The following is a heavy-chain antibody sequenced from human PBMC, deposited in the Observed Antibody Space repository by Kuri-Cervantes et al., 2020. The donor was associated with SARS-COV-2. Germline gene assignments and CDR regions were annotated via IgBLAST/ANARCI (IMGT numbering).Heavy chain of an antibody. D-gene: IGHD3-3*01. CDR1: GFNFNNYA. V-gene: IGHV3-30*03. CDR3: ARDTIFGVVIRESSAFDI. CDR2: ISSDGSKK. Sequence: GESLKISCAASGFNFNNYAIHWVRQAPGKGLEWLAVISSDGSKKYFVDSVKGRFTISRDNSRNTIFLHLESLRPEDTAVYYCARDTIFGVVIRESSAFDIWGQGTMVTVSS. J-gene: IGHJ3*02.